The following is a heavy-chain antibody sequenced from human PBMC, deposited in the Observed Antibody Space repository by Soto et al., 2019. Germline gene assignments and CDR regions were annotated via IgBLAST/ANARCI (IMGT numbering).Heavy chain of an antibody. CDR2: ISYDGSNK. CDR1: GFTFSSYG. Sequence: QVPLVESGGGVVQPGRSLRLSCAASGFTFSSYGMHWVRQAPGKGLEWVAVISYDGSNKYYADSVKGRFTISRDNSKNTLNLQMTSLRAEDTAVYYCAKERGRVVVAAPLDYWGQGTLVTVSS. J-gene: IGHJ4*02. D-gene: IGHD2-15*01. CDR3: AKERGRVVVAAPLDY. V-gene: IGHV3-30*18.